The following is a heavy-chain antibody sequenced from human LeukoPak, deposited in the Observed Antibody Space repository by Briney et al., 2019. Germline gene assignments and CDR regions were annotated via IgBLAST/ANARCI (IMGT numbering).Heavy chain of an antibody. CDR3: ARHTTIFGRFGY. Sequence: SETLSLTCTVSGGSISSSSYYWGWIRQPPGKGLEWIGSMYYSGSTYYNPSLKSRVTISVDTSKNQFSLKLSSVTAADTAVYYCARHTTIFGRFGYWGQGTLVTVSS. V-gene: IGHV4-39*01. CDR2: MYYSGST. CDR1: GGSISSSSYY. D-gene: IGHD3-3*01. J-gene: IGHJ4*02.